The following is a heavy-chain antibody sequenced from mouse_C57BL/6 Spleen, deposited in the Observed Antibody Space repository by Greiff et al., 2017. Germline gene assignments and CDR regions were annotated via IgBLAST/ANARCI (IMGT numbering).Heavy chain of an antibody. Sequence: QVQLKQPGTELVKPGASVKLSCKASGFTFTSYWMHWVQQRPGQGLEWMGNINPSNGGTNYNEKFKSQATLTVDKTSSTAYMQLSRLTSEDSAVYYCARSNWDVEDYFDYWGQGTTLTVSS. D-gene: IGHD4-1*01. J-gene: IGHJ2*01. CDR1: GFTFTSYW. CDR2: INPSNGGT. CDR3: ARSNWDVEDYFDY. V-gene: IGHV1-53*01.